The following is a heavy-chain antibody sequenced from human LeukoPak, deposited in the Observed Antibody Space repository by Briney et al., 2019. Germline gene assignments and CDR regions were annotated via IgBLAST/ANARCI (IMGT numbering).Heavy chain of an antibody. J-gene: IGHJ4*02. CDR2: ISSSGTTI. CDR3: ARESYYYDSSGYYVYYFDY. CDR1: GFTFSDYY. V-gene: IGHV3-11*01. D-gene: IGHD3-22*01. Sequence: PGPSLRLSCAASGFTFSDYYMSWIRQAPGKRLEWVSYISSSGTTIYYADSVKGRFTISRDNAKNSLYLQMNSLRAEDTAVYYCARESYYYDSSGYYVYYFDYWGQGTLVTVSS.